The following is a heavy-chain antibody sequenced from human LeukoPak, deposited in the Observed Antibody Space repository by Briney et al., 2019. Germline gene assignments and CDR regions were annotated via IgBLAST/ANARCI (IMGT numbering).Heavy chain of an antibody. V-gene: IGHV1-8*01. CDR3: ARDPSYVVTFGGVINWFDP. CDR1: GYTFTSYD. Sequence: ASVKVSCKASGYTFTSYDINWVRQATGQGLEWMGWMDPNSGNTGYAQKFQGRVTMTRNTSISTAYMELSSLRSEDTAVYYCARDPSYVVTFGGVINWFDPWGQGTLVTVSS. D-gene: IGHD3-16*01. CDR2: MDPNSGNT. J-gene: IGHJ5*02.